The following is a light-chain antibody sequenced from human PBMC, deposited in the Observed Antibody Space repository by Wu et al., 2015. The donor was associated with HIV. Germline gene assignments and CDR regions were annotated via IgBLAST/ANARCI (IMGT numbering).Light chain of an antibody. Sequence: EIVLTQSPGTLSLSRGERATLSCRASQSVSSSYLAWYQQKPGQAPRLLIYGASSRATGIPDRFSGSGSGTDFTLTISRLEPEDFAVYYRQQYGGPQTFGQGTKVEIK. J-gene: IGKJ1*01. CDR1: QSVSSSY. CDR2: GAS. V-gene: IGKV3-20*01. CDR3: QQYGGPQT.